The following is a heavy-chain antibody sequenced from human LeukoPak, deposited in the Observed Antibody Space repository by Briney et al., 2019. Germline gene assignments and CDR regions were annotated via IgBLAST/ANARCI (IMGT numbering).Heavy chain of an antibody. CDR1: GGSISSGGYY. V-gene: IGHV4-31*03. D-gene: IGHD5-18*01. Sequence: PSQPLSLTCTVSGGSISSGGYYWRWIRQHPGKGLEWIGYIYYSGSTYYNPSLPSRVTISVDTSKNQFSLKLSSVTAADTAVYYCATGTATLNWFDPWGQGTLVTVSS. CDR2: IYYSGST. CDR3: ATGTATLNWFDP. J-gene: IGHJ5*02.